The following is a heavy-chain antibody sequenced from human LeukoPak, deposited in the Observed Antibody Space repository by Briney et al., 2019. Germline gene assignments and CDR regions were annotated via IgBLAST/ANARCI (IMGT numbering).Heavy chain of an antibody. Sequence: PGGSLRLSCAASGFTFSSYSMNWVRQAPGKGLEWVSSTSISSSYIYYADSVKGRFTISRDNAKNSLYLQMNSLRAEDTAVYYCARERESYYYDSSGYSSFDYWGQGTLVTVSS. CDR3: ARERESYYYDSSGYSSFDY. CDR2: TSISSSYI. D-gene: IGHD3-22*01. CDR1: GFTFSSYS. J-gene: IGHJ4*02. V-gene: IGHV3-21*01.